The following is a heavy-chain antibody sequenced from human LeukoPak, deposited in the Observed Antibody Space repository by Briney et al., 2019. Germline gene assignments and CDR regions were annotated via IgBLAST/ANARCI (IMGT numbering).Heavy chain of an antibody. D-gene: IGHD6-6*01. CDR1: GFTFDDYG. Sequence: GGSLRLSCAAPGFTFDDYGMSWVRQAPGKGLEWVSGINWNGGSTGYADSVKGRFTISRDNAKNSLYLQMNSLRAEDTALYYCARGTSIAALTSFDYWGQGTLVTVSS. V-gene: IGHV3-20*04. J-gene: IGHJ4*02. CDR3: ARGTSIAALTSFDY. CDR2: INWNGGST.